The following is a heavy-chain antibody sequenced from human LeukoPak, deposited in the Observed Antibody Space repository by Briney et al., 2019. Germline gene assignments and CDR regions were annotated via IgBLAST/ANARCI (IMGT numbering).Heavy chain of an antibody. V-gene: IGHV4-59*01. CDR1: GGSIRNYY. CDR2: IYYSGST. Sequence: SETLSLTCTVSGGSIRNYYWSWIRQPPGKGLERIGYIYYSGSTNSNPSLKSRVTISVDTSKNQFSLKLTSVTAADTAVYYCARYGSGTYSFDYWGQGTLVVVSS. J-gene: IGHJ4*02. CDR3: ARYGSGTYSFDY. D-gene: IGHD3-10*01.